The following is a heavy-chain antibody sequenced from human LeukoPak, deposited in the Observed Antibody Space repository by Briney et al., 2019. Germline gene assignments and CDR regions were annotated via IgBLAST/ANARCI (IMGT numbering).Heavy chain of an antibody. CDR1: GYSITSGYY. V-gene: IGHV4-38-2*02. Sequence: SETLSLTCTLPGYSITSGYYWGWIRQSPGKGLEWIGSISHSGSTNYNPSLKSRVTISVDTSKNQFSLKLSSVTAADTAVYYCARDPVGGRPRDYWGQGTLVTVSS. D-gene: IGHD6-6*01. CDR2: ISHSGST. J-gene: IGHJ4*02. CDR3: ARDPVGGRPRDY.